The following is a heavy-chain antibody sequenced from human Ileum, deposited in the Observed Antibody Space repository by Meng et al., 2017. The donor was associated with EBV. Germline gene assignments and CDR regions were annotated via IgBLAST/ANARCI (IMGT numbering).Heavy chain of an antibody. J-gene: IGHJ4*02. CDR1: GGSISSSSYY. Sequence: QRQLQESGPGLVKPSETLSLSCTVSGGSISSSSYYWGWIRQPPGKGLEWIGSMYSSGTTNYNPSLTSRVAISLDTSKNQFSLKLSSVTAADTAVYYCARGSTPAAGAYWGQGTLVTASS. D-gene: IGHD6-13*01. CDR2: MYSSGTT. V-gene: IGHV4-39*07. CDR3: ARGSTPAAGAY.